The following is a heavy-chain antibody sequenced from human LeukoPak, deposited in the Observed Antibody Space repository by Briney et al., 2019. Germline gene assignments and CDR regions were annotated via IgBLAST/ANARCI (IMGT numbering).Heavy chain of an antibody. D-gene: IGHD2-2*01. Sequence: PGGSLRLSCAGSGFTFSSYGMHWVRQAPGKGLEWVAFIRYDGSNKYYADSVKGRFTISRDNSKNTLYLQMNSLRAEDTAVYYCAKDRCSSTSCLDYYYYYMDVWGKGTTVIVSS. V-gene: IGHV3-30*02. CDR2: IRYDGSNK. J-gene: IGHJ6*03. CDR1: GFTFSSYG. CDR3: AKDRCSSTSCLDYYYYYMDV.